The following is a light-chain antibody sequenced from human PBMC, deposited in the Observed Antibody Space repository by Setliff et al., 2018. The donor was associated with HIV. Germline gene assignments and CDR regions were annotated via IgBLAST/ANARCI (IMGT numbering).Light chain of an antibody. V-gene: IGLV4-69*01. Sequence: QPVLTQSPSASASLGASVNLTCTLSSGHSAYAIAWHQQQPEKGPRYLMKVNSDGSHNKGDGIPDRFSGSSSGAERYLTISSLQSDDEADYYCQTWATGIRVFGGGTQLTVL. CDR1: SGHSAYA. CDR2: VNSDGSH. CDR3: QTWATGIRV. J-gene: IGLJ3*02.